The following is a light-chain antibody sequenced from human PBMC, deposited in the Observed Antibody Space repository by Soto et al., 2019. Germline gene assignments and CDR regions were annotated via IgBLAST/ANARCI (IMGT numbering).Light chain of an antibody. CDR1: QDLSIF. CDR2: ATS. V-gene: IGKV1-27*01. Sequence: QMTQSPSSLSASVGDRVTITCRASQDLSIFLAWYQQKPGKVPKLLIYATSTLHLGVPSRFSGSGSGTDFTLTISSLQPEDVATYSCQKYTGAPVTFAKGTKVELK. J-gene: IGKJ1*01. CDR3: QKYTGAPVT.